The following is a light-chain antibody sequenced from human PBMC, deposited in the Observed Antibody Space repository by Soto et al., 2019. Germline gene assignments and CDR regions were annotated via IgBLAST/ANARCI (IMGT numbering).Light chain of an antibody. V-gene: IGKV3-15*01. CDR2: GAS. J-gene: IGKJ1*01. Sequence: EIVMTQSPATLSVSPGERATLSCRASQSVSSNLAWYQQKPGQAPRLLIYGASTRATGIPARFSGSGSGTEFTLTISSLQSEDFAVYYCQQYNNWPPNPRWTFGQGTKVEIK. CDR3: QQYNNWPPNPRWT. CDR1: QSVSSN.